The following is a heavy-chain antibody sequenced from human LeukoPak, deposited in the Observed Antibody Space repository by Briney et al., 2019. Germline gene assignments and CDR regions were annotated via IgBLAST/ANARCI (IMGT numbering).Heavy chain of an antibody. CDR2: MNPNSGNT. Sequence: ASVKVSCKASGYTFTSYDINWVRQATGQGLEWMGWMNPNSGNTGYAQKFQGRVTITRNTSISTAYMELSSLRSEDTAVYYCARGRKSGGYFYYMDVWGKGTTVTVSS. CDR1: GYTFTSYD. CDR3: ARGRKSGGYFYYMDV. J-gene: IGHJ6*03. D-gene: IGHD1-14*01. V-gene: IGHV1-8*03.